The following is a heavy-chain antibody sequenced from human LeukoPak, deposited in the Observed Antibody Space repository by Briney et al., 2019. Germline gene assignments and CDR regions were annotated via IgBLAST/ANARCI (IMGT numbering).Heavy chain of an antibody. CDR1: GFSFSSYA. CDR2: ISSSSSTI. Sequence: PGGSLRLSCAASGFSFSSYAMNWVRQAPGKGLEWVSYISSSSSTIYYADSVKGRFTISRDNAKNSLYLQMNSLRAEDTAVYYCARRGITILHYWGQGTLVTVSS. V-gene: IGHV3-48*01. D-gene: IGHD3-9*01. J-gene: IGHJ4*02. CDR3: ARRGITILHY.